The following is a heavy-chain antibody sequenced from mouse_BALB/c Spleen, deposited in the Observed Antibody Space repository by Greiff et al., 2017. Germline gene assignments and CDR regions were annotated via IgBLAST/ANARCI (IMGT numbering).Heavy chain of an antibody. J-gene: IGHJ4*01. V-gene: IGHV5-12-1*01. CDR1: GFAFSSYD. D-gene: IGHD1-2*01. CDR3: ARHKFITRAMDY. CDR2: ISSGGGST. Sequence: EVKLEESGGGLVKPGGSLKLSCAASGFAFSSYDMSWVRQTPEKRLEWVAYISSGGGSTYYPDTVKGRFTISRDNAKNTLYLQMSSLKSEDTAMYYCARHKFITRAMDYWGQGTSVTVSS.